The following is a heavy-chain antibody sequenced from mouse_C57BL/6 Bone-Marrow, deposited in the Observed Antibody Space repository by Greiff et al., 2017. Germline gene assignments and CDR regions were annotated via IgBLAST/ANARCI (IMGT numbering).Heavy chain of an antibody. J-gene: IGHJ2*01. CDR3: AREGSIVTFDY. V-gene: IGHV1-85*01. CDR2: IYPRDGST. CDR1: GYTFTSYD. Sequence: QVHVKQSGPELVKPGALVKLSCKASGYTFTSYDINWVKQRPGQGLEWIGWIYPRDGSTKYNEKLKGKATLTVDTSSSTAYMELHSLTSEDSAVYFCAREGSIVTFDYWGQGTTLTVSS. D-gene: IGHD2-5*01.